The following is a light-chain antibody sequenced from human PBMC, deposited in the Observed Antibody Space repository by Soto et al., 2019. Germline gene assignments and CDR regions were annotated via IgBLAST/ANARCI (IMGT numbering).Light chain of an antibody. CDR3: QQYNNWPSWT. V-gene: IGKV3-15*01. Sequence: EIVLTQSPGTLSLSPGERSTLSCRASQSVSSNLAWYQQKPGQAPRLLIHGASYRATGIPDRFSGRGSGTEFTLAISSLQSEDFAVYYCQQYNNWPSWTFGQGTKVDIK. CDR2: GAS. CDR1: QSVSSN. J-gene: IGKJ1*01.